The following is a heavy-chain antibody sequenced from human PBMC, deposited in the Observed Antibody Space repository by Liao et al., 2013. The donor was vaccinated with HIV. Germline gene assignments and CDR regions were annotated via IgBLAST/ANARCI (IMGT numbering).Heavy chain of an antibody. V-gene: IGHV4-4*07. J-gene: IGHJ6*03. CDR1: GGYLTNYY. CDR3: ARGRIQLWPRNYLDV. CDR2: VSTSGRA. D-gene: IGHD5-18*01. Sequence: QVQLQESGPGLVKPSETLSLTCTVSGGYLTNYYCNWFRQSAGKGLEWIGHVSTSGRANYNPSLQGRATVSVDTSQNQFSLRLTSVTAADTAVYHCARGRIQLWPRNYLDVWGKGTTVAVSS.